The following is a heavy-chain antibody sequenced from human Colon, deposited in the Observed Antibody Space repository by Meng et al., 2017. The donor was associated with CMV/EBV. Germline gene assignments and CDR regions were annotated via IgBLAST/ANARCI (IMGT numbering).Heavy chain of an antibody. CDR2: IHHSGNS. J-gene: IGHJ6*02. V-gene: IGHV4-59*01. Sequence: SETLSLTCSVSGDSMGNYYWTWIRQTPGKGLEWIGYIHHSGNSNYNPSLKSRVTMSIGTSNNQFSLKLSSVTAADTAVYYCARDRSIMITSGATHGMDVWGQGTTVTVSS. CDR3: ARDRSIMITSGATHGMDV. CDR1: GDSMGNYY. D-gene: IGHD3-16*01.